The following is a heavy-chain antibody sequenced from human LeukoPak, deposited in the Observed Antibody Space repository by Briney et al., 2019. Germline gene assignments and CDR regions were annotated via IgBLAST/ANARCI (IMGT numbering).Heavy chain of an antibody. CDR3: ARDRGYGYDY. CDR2: ISSSGGST. Sequence: SGGSLRLSCAASGFTFSTHAMHWVRQAPGKGLEYVSAISSSGGSTYYAKSVKDRFTISRDNSKNTLYLQMGSLRAEDMAVYYCARDRGYGYDYWGQGTLVTVSS. J-gene: IGHJ4*02. CDR1: GFTFSTHA. V-gene: IGHV3-64*01. D-gene: IGHD5-18*01.